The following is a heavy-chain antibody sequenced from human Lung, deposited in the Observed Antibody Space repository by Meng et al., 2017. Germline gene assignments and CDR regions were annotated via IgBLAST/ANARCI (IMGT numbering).Heavy chain of an antibody. CDR1: DYTFTGYG. Sequence: HVQLLQSGAEVKQPGAPLKCSCKASDYTFTGYGVCWVRQAPGQGLEWMAWLGAHPGDTSFAPKFLGRVTVTADTATATAYMELRSLRSDDTAVYYCARGTPGRSYCDYWGLGTLVTVSS. CDR3: ARGTPGRSYCDY. J-gene: IGHJ4*02. CDR2: LGAHPGDT. V-gene: IGHV1-18*01. D-gene: IGHD3-10*01.